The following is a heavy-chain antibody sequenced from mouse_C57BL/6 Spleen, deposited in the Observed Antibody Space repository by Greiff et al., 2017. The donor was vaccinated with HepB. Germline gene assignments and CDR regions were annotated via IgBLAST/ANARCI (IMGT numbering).Heavy chain of an antibody. CDR1: GYTFTDYY. CDR3: ARDYSNFFFAY. V-gene: IGHV1-26*01. D-gene: IGHD2-5*01. Sequence: VQLKQSGPELVKPGASVKISCKASGYTFTDYYMNWVKQSHGKSLEWIGDINPNNGGTSYNQKFKGKATLTVDKSSSTAYMELRSLTSEDSAVYYCARDYSNFFFAYWGQGTLVTVSA. CDR2: INPNNGGT. J-gene: IGHJ3*01.